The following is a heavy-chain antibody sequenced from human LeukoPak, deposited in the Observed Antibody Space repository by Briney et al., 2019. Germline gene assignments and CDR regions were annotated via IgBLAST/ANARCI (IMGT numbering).Heavy chain of an antibody. Sequence: ASVKVSCKASGGTFSSDAISWVRQAPGQGLEWMGGIIPIFGTANYAQKFQGGVTITADESTSTAYMELSSLRSEDTAVYYCARGVGGYSSGWYFDYWGQGTLVTVSS. CDR3: ARGVGGYSSGWYFDY. V-gene: IGHV1-69*01. CDR1: GGTFSSDA. D-gene: IGHD6-19*01. CDR2: IIPIFGTA. J-gene: IGHJ4*02.